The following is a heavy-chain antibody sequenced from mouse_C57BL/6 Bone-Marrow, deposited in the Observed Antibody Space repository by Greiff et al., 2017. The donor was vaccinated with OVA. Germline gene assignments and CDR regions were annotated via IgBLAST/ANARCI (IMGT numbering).Heavy chain of an antibody. CDR3: ARSFYDGYYLAWFAY. D-gene: IGHD2-3*01. CDR1: GFTFSSYA. J-gene: IGHJ3*01. CDR2: ISDGGSYT. V-gene: IGHV5-4*03. Sequence: DVMLVESGGGLVKPGGSLKLSCAASGFTFSSYAMSWVRQTPEKRLEWVATISDGGSYTYYPDNVKGRFTISRDNAKNNLYLQMSHLKSEDTAMYYCARSFYDGYYLAWFAYWGQGTLVTVSA.